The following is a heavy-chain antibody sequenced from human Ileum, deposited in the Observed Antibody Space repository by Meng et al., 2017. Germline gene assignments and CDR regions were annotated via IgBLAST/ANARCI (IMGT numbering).Heavy chain of an antibody. CDR2: IYTSGST. V-gene: IGHV4-4*07. Sequence: QGRLRRWGPGLVTPSETLSLRCTVSGGSISSYYWTWIRQPAGKGQEWIGRIYTSGSTNYNPSLKSRVTMSVDTSKNQFSLKLSSVTAADTAVYYCARDVVPTVTYYYNWFDPWGQGTLVTVSS. J-gene: IGHJ5*02. CDR1: GGSISSYY. CDR3: ARDVVPTVTYYYNWFDP. D-gene: IGHD4-17*01.